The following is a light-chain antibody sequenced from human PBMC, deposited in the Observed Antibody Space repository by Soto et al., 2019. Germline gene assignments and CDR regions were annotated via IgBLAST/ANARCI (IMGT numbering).Light chain of an antibody. Sequence: QSALTQPRSVSGSPGQSVTLSCTGTSSDVGGYTYVSWYQQHPGKAPKLMIDDVSHRPSGVTDRFSGSKSGNTASLTISGLQSEDEADYYCCSYSGSSNWVFGGGTKLTVL. CDR2: DVS. CDR3: CSYSGSSNWV. J-gene: IGLJ3*02. CDR1: SSDVGGYTY. V-gene: IGLV2-11*01.